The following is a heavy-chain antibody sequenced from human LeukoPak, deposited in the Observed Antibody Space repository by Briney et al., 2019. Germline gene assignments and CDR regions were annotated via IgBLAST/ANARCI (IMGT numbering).Heavy chain of an antibody. CDR2: MNPNSGNT. J-gene: IGHJ5*02. D-gene: IGHD1-7*01. CDR3: ARSQYNWNYVWFDP. CDR1: GYTFTSYD. V-gene: IGHV1-8*01. Sequence: ASVKVSCKASGYTFTSYDINWVRQATGQGLEWMGWMNPNSGNTGYAQKFQGRVTMTRDTSISTAYMELSRLRSDDTAVYYCARSQYNWNYVWFDPWGQGTLVTVSS.